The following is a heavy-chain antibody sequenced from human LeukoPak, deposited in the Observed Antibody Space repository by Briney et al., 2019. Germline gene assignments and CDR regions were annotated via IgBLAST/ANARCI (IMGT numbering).Heavy chain of an antibody. CDR3: ARVFGSGSYFDAFDI. Sequence: PGGSLRLSCAASGFTFSSYSMNWVRQAPGKGLEWVSSISSSSSYIYYADSVKGRFTISRDNAKNSLYLQMNSLRAEDTAVYYCARVFGSGSYFDAFDIWGQGTMVTVSS. CDR1: GFTFSSYS. V-gene: IGHV3-21*01. J-gene: IGHJ3*02. D-gene: IGHD3-10*01. CDR2: ISSSSSYI.